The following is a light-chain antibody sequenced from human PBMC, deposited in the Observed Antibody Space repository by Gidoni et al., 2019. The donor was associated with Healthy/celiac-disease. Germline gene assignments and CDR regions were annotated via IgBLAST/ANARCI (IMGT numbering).Light chain of an antibody. Sequence: DIQMTQSPSSLSASVGDRVTITCRASQSISSYLIWYQQKQGKAPKLLIYAASSLQSGVPSRFSGSGSGTDFTLTISSLQPEDFATYYCQQSYSTPPWTFGQGTKVEIK. J-gene: IGKJ1*01. CDR3: QQSYSTPPWT. CDR1: QSISSY. CDR2: AAS. V-gene: IGKV1-39*01.